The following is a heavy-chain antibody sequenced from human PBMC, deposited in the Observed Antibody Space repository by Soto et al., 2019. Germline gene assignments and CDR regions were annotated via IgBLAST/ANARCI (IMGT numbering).Heavy chain of an antibody. CDR1: GGTFSSYA. D-gene: IGHD3-3*01. CDR3: ARGGYYDFWSGYTNAPLYYYGMDV. V-gene: IGHV1-69*13. CDR2: IIPIFGTA. Sequence: SVKVSCKASGGTFSSYAISWVRQAPGQGLEWMGGIIPIFGTANYAQKFQGRVTITADESTSTAYMELSSLRSEDTAVYYCARGGYYDFWSGYTNAPLYYYGMDVWGQGTTVTVSS. J-gene: IGHJ6*02.